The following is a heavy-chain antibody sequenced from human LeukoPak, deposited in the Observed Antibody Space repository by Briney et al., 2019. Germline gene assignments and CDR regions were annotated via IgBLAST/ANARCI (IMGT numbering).Heavy chain of an antibody. D-gene: IGHD4-17*01. Sequence: SETLSLTCTVSGGSISSSSYYWGWIRQPPGKGLEWIGSIYYSGSTYYNPSLKSRVTISVDTSKNQFSLKLRSVTAADTAVYYCARDPGDYGDYRFDYWGQGTLVTVSS. CDR2: IYYSGST. CDR3: ARDPGDYGDYRFDY. V-gene: IGHV4-39*07. CDR1: GGSISSSSYY. J-gene: IGHJ4*02.